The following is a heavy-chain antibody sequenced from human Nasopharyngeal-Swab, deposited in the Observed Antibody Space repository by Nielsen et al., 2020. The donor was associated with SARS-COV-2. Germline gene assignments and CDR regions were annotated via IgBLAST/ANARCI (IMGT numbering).Heavy chain of an antibody. CDR3: ARECQWIKTNSVRYYYYGLDV. D-gene: IGHD4-23*01. CDR2: ISSSSSTI. CDR1: GFTFSSYS. J-gene: IGHJ6*02. V-gene: IGHV3-48*02. Sequence: GGSLRLSCAASGFTFSSYSMNWVRQAPGKGLEWVSYISSSSSTIYYADSVKGRFTISRDNAKNSLYLQMNSLRDEDTAVYYCARECQWIKTNSVRYYYYGLDVWGQGTTVTVSS.